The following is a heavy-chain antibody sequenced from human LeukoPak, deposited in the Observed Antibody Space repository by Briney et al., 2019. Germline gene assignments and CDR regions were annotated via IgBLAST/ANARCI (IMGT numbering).Heavy chain of an antibody. CDR2: IYSGGST. CDR3: ARSPWVRGVIIFGMDV. Sequence: GGSLRLSCAASGFTVSSNYMSWVRQAPGKGLEWVSVIYSGGSTYYADSVKGRFTISRDNSKNTLYLQMNSLRAEDTAVYYCARSPWVRGVIIFGMDVWGQGTTVTVSS. CDR1: GFTVSSNY. D-gene: IGHD3-10*01. J-gene: IGHJ6*02. V-gene: IGHV3-53*01.